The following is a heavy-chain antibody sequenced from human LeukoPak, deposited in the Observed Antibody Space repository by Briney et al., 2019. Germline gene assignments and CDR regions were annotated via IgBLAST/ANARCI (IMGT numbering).Heavy chain of an antibody. CDR2: IYYSGST. J-gene: IGHJ3*02. CDR1: GGSISSSSYY. D-gene: IGHD3-22*01. V-gene: IGHV4-39*07. Sequence: SETLSLTCTVSGGSISSSSYYWGWIRQPPGKGLEWIGSIYYSGSTYYNPSLKSRVTISVDRSKNQFSLKLSSVTAADTAVYYCASYYYDSSGSAIISGPYAFDIWGQGTMVTVSS. CDR3: ASYYYDSSGSAIISGPYAFDI.